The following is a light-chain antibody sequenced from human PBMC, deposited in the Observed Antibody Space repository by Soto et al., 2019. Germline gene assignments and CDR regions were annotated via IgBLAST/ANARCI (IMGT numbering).Light chain of an antibody. Sequence: EIVLTQSPATLSLSPGERATLSCRASQSVRSYLAWYQQKPGQAPGLLIYDASNRATGIPARFSGSGSGTDFTLTISSLEPEDVAVYYCQQRSNWPVTFGPGTKVYIK. CDR1: QSVRSY. J-gene: IGKJ3*01. CDR3: QQRSNWPVT. V-gene: IGKV3-11*01. CDR2: DAS.